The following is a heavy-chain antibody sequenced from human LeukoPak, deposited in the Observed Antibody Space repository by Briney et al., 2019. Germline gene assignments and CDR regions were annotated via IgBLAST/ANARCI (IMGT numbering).Heavy chain of an antibody. CDR1: GFIFRGYE. V-gene: IGHV3-13*01. Sequence: GGSLRLSCAASGFIFRGYEMHWVRQGSGKGLEWVSAIGAADTYYAGSVKGRFTISRENAKNSMYLQMSSLRAEDTAMYYCAREGEAGTGAYDIWGQGTMVTVSS. D-gene: IGHD6-19*01. CDR2: IGAADT. J-gene: IGHJ3*02. CDR3: AREGEAGTGAYDI.